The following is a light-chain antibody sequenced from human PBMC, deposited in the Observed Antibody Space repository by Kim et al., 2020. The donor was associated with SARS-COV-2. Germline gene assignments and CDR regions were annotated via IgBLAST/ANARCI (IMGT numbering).Light chain of an antibody. CDR3: SSYTSSSTLV. V-gene: IGLV2-14*03. J-gene: IGLJ2*01. Sequence: GQSIPISCTGPSSDVGGYNYVSWYQQYPGKAPKLMIYDVRNRPSGVSNRFFGSKSANTASLTISGLQAEDEADYYCSSYTSSSTLVFGGGTQLTVL. CDR1: SSDVGGYNY. CDR2: DVR.